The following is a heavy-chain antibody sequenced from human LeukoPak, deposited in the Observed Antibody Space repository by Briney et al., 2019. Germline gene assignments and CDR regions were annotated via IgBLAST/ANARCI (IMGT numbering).Heavy chain of an antibody. CDR2: ISYDGSNK. J-gene: IGHJ6*02. CDR1: GFTFSSYA. Sequence: GGSLRLSCAASGFTFSSYAMHWVRQAPGKGLEWVAVISYDGSNKYYADSVKGRFTISGDNSKNTLYLQMNSLRAEDTAVYYCARASYCGGDCYPYYYGMDVWGQGTTVTVSS. CDR3: ARASYCGGDCYPYYYGMDV. V-gene: IGHV3-30-3*01. D-gene: IGHD2-21*02.